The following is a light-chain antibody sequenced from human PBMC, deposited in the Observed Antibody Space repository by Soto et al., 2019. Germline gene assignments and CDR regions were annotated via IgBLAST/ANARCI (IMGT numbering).Light chain of an antibody. CDR1: SSNVGAGYD. CDR2: GNS. J-gene: IGLJ2*01. V-gene: IGLV1-40*01. Sequence: QSVLTQPPSVSGAPGQRVTISCTGSSSNVGAGYDVHWYQLLPGTAPKLLIYGNSNRPSGVPDRFSGSKSGTSASQAITGLQAEDEADYYCQSYDSSLSGVVFGGGTKVTVL. CDR3: QSYDSSLSGVV.